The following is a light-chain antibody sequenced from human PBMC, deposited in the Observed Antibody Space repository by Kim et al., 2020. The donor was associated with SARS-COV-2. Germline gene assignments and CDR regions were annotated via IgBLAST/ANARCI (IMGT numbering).Light chain of an antibody. Sequence: GQTVNIACTRSSGSIDDNSVQWYQQRPGGVPTAVIYEDDQRPSGVSDRFSGSIDNSSNSASLTISGLRTEDEADYYCQSYNRDNVLFGGGTQLTVL. CDR3: QSYNRDNVL. V-gene: IGLV6-57*03. CDR2: EDD. CDR1: SGSIDDNS. J-gene: IGLJ2*01.